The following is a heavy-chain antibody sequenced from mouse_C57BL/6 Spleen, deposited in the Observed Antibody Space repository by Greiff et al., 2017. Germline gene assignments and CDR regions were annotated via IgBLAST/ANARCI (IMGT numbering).Heavy chain of an antibody. D-gene: IGHD1-1*01. J-gene: IGHJ4*01. V-gene: IGHV5-16*01. CDR2: INYDGSST. Sequence: EVKLVESEGGLVQPGSSMKLSCTASGFTFSDYYMAWVRQVPEKGLEWVANINYDGSSTYYLDSLKSRFIISRDNAKNILYLQMSSLKSEDKATYYCARVDYYGSSSLAMAYWGQGTSVTVSS. CDR3: ARVDYYGSSSLAMAY. CDR1: GFTFSDYY.